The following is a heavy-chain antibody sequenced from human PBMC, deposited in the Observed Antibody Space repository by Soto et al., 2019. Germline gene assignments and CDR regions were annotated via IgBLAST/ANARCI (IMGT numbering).Heavy chain of an antibody. CDR1: GFTFSSYA. Sequence: QPGGSLRLSCAASGFTFSSYAMHWVRQAPGKGLEWVAVISYDGSNKYYADSVKGRFTISRDNSKNTLYLQMNSLRAEDTAVYYCGRVRGDSSSWYRYYFDDWGQGTLVTVSS. V-gene: IGHV3-30-3*01. J-gene: IGHJ4*02. CDR3: GRVRGDSSSWYRYYFDD. CDR2: ISYDGSNK. D-gene: IGHD6-13*01.